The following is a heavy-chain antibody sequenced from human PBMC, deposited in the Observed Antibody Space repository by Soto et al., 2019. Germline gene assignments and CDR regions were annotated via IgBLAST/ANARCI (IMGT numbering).Heavy chain of an antibody. CDR2: ISGNSNYM. J-gene: IGHJ4*02. CDR1: GFTFSSYS. D-gene: IGHD3-10*01. CDR3: AREMLASGSYDX. Sequence: GGSLRLSFAASGFTFSSYSMNWVRQAPGKGLEWVSSISGNSNYMYYAYSVKVRFTISIDNAKNSLYLQMNSLRAEDTAVYYCAREMLASGSYDXWGQVILVTVSX. V-gene: IGHV3-21*06.